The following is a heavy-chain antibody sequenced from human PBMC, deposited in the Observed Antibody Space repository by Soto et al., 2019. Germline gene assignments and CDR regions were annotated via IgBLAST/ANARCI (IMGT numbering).Heavy chain of an antibody. J-gene: IGHJ4*02. CDR1: GGSISGGNFY. CDR3: SRVGDFDGAY. Sequence: SETLSLTCSVSGGSISGGNFYWRWIRQPPGRGLEWIAYIHSGGSTDYNPSLKSRVFISRVTSKNQFSLTVRSVTAADTAMYYCSRVGDFDGAYWGQGHLVTVSS. D-gene: IGHD3-9*01. CDR2: IHSGGST. V-gene: IGHV4-61*01.